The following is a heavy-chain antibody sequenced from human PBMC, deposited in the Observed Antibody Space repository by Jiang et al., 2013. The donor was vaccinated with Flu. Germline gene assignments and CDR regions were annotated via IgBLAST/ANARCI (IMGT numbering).Heavy chain of an antibody. Sequence: KPTQTLTLTCNVSGFSLSNPRMGVSWIRQPPGKALEWLAHIFSNDEDSYNTSLKTRLSISKDTSKSQVVLTMTSMDPADTGTYYCARIVSGSFYWYFDIWGCGTRVSVSS. CDR1: GFSLSNPRMG. J-gene: IGHJ2*01. V-gene: IGHV2-26*01. CDR3: ARIVSGSFYWYFDI. CDR2: IFSNDED. D-gene: IGHD1-26*01.